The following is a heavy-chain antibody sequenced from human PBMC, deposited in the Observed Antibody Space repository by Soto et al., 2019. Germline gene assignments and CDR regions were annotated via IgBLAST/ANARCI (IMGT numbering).Heavy chain of an antibody. V-gene: IGHV3-66*01. D-gene: IGHD2-21*02. J-gene: IGHJ4*02. CDR2: IYSGGST. CDR3: ASSLAYCGGDCYSDSDY. Sequence: EVQLVESGGGLVQPGGSLRLSCAASGFTVSSNYMSWVRQAPGKGLEWVSVIYSGGSTYYADSVKGRFTISRDNSKNTLYLQMNSLRAEDTAVYYWASSLAYCGGDCYSDSDYWGQGTLVTVSS. CDR1: GFTVSSNY.